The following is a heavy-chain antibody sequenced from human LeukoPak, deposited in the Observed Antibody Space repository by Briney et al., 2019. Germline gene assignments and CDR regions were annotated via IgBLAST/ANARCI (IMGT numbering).Heavy chain of an antibody. V-gene: IGHV3-53*01. CDR1: GFTVSSNY. CDR2: IYAGGST. J-gene: IGHJ4*02. Sequence: GGSLRLSCAASGFTVSSNYMSWVRPAPGKGLEWVSVIYAGGSTYYADSVKGRFTISRDNSKNTLYLQMNTLRAEDTAVYYCARHDHYDSSGYYYGIDYWGQGTLVTVSS. CDR3: ARHDHYDSSGYYYGIDY. D-gene: IGHD3-22*01.